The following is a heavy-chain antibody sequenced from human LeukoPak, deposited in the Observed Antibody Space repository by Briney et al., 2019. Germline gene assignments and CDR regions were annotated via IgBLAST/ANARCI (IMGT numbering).Heavy chain of an antibody. V-gene: IGHV3-23*01. CDR3: TGNSGWYGIS. J-gene: IGHJ4*02. CDR1: GFTLSSYE. Sequence: PGGSLRLSCTVSGFTLSSYEMTWFRQAPGKGLEWVSSIEYSDTGGHYADSVQGRFTISKDNPKNTLYLQLNSLRAEDTAIYYCTGNSGWYGISWGQGTLVTVSS. CDR2: IEYSDTGG. D-gene: IGHD6-19*01.